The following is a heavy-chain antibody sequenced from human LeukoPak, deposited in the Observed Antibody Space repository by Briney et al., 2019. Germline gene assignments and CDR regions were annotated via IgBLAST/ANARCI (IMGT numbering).Heavy chain of an antibody. Sequence: ASVKVSCKASGYTFTDYYMHWVRQAHGQGLEWMGWINPNSGCTNYAQKFQGRVTVTRDTSSSTAYMELSRLRSDDTAVYFCARSSYFVASTPEFDFWGQGTLVPVSS. CDR3: ARSSYFVASTPEFDF. CDR2: INPNSGCT. D-gene: IGHD6-19*01. J-gene: IGHJ4*02. V-gene: IGHV1-2*02. CDR1: GYTFTDYY.